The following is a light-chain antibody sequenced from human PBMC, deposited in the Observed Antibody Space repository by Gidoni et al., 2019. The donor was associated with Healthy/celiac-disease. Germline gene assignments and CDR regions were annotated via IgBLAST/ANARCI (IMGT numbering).Light chain of an antibody. J-gene: IGKJ3*01. CDR1: QSISSY. CDR2: AAS. CDR3: QQYYSYPPFT. V-gene: IGKV1-8*01. Sequence: AIRLLQSLPSFSVATGDRVTITCRASQSISSYLACYQQKPGKAAKLLIYAASTLQGRVPSRFSGSVSGTDFTLTISCLQSEDFAAYYCQQYYSYPPFTFGHGTKVDIK.